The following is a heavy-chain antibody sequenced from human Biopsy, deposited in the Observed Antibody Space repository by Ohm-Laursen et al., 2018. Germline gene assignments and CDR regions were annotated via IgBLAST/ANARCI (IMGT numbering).Heavy chain of an antibody. CDR3: ARGSNDSGGLYFPR. V-gene: IGHV4-59*11. J-gene: IGHJ4*02. CDR1: GGSFTGHY. Sequence: GTLSLTCPVSGGSFTGHYWSWIRQPPGKGLEGIGHISCTGYTSYNASLKSRVTISVDTSRNHFSLRLSSLTAADTAVYYCARGSNDSGGLYFPRWGQGTLLTVSS. CDR2: ISCTGYT. D-gene: IGHD4-23*01.